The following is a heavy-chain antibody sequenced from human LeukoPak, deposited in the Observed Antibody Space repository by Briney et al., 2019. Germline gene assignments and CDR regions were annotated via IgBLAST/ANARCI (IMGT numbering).Heavy chain of an antibody. V-gene: IGHV4-59*05. CDR1: GGSISSYY. J-gene: IGHJ4*02. CDR2: IYYSGST. Sequence: SETLSLTCTVSGGSISSYYWSWIRQPPGKGLEWIGSIYYSGSTYYNPSLKSRVTTSVDTSKNQFSLKLRSVPAADTAVYYCVRLMYSSGWAVDYWGQGTLVTVSS. D-gene: IGHD6-19*01. CDR3: VRLMYSSGWAVDY.